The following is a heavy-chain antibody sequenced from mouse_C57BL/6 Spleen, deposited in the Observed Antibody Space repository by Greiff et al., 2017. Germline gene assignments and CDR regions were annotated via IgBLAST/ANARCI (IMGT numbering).Heavy chain of an antibody. D-gene: IGHD1-1*01. V-gene: IGHV1-50*01. J-gene: IGHJ2*01. Sequence: QVQLQQPGAELVKPGASVKLSCKASGYTFTSYWMQWVKQRPGQGLEWIGEIDPSDSYTNYNQKFKGKATLTVDTSSSTAYMQLSSLTSGDSAVYYCARSLYYGSSYFFDYWGQGTTLTVSS. CDR1: GYTFTSYW. CDR3: ARSLYYGSSYFFDY. CDR2: IDPSDSYT.